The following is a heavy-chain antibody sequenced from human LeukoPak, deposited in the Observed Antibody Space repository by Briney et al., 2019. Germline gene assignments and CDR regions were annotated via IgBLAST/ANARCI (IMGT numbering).Heavy chain of an antibody. CDR3: ARDPIVVVAATHYYYYYGMDV. J-gene: IGHJ6*02. CDR2: IIPILGIA. V-gene: IGHV1-69*04. Sequence: SVKVSCKASGGTFSSYTISWVRQAPGQGLECMGRIIPILGIANYAQKFQGRVTITADKSTSTAYMELSSLRSEDTAVYYCARDPIVVVAATHYYYYYGMDVWGQGTTVTVSS. D-gene: IGHD2-15*01. CDR1: GGTFSSYT.